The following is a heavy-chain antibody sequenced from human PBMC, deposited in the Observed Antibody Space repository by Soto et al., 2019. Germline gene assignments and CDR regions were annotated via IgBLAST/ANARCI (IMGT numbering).Heavy chain of an antibody. D-gene: IGHD5-12*01. CDR1: GFTFSSYA. CDR3: ARDIVATIVSEVYYYYYYGMDV. Sequence: GGSLRLSCAASGFTFSSYAMHWVRQAPGKGLEWVAVISYDGSNKYYADSVKGRFTISRDNSKNTLYLQMNSLRAEGTAVYYCARDIVATIVSEVYYYYYYGMDVWGQGTTVTVSS. V-gene: IGHV3-30-3*01. CDR2: ISYDGSNK. J-gene: IGHJ6*02.